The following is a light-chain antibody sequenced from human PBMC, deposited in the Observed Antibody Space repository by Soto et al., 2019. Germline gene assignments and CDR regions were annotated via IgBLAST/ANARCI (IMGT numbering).Light chain of an antibody. J-gene: IGLJ1*01. CDR3: CSYAGSYTYD. V-gene: IGLV2-11*01. Sequence: QSALTQPRSVSGSPGQSVTISCTGTNSDVCDYDYVSWYQQHPGKASKLMIYDVSKRPSGVPDRFSGSKSGNTASLSISGHQAEDEADYYCCSYAGSYTYDFGTGTKVTVL. CDR1: NSDVCDYDY. CDR2: DVS.